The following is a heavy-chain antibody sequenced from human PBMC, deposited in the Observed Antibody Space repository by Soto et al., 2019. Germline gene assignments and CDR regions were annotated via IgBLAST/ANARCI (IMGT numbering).Heavy chain of an antibody. CDR2: IIPIFGTA. CDR1: GGTFSSYA. V-gene: IGHV1-69*13. Sequence: EASVKVSCKASGGTFSSYAISWVRQAPGQGLEWMGGIIPIFGTANYAQKFQGRVTITADESTSTAYMELSSLRSEDTAVYYCARDRIAAAGPYFDYWGQGTLVTVSS. CDR3: ARDRIAAAGPYFDY. D-gene: IGHD6-13*01. J-gene: IGHJ4*02.